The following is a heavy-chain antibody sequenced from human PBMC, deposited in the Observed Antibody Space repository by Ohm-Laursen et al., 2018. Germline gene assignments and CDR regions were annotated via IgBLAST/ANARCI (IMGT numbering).Heavy chain of an antibody. CDR3: ARAYEATPPNV. D-gene: IGHD4-23*01. CDR2: INKDGSEK. CDR1: GFTFSSYA. J-gene: IGHJ6*02. V-gene: IGHV3-7*04. Sequence: SLRLSCSASGFTFSSYAMNWVRQAPGKGLEWVATINKDGSEKEYVDSVKGRFTISRDNAENSVYLQMNSLRVEDTAVYYCARAYEATPPNVWGQGTTVTVS.